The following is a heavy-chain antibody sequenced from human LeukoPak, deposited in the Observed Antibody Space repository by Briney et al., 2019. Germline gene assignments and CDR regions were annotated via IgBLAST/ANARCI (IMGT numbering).Heavy chain of an antibody. D-gene: IGHD6-19*01. CDR3: ASKGIAVAGGDY. CDR1: GGSISSGDYY. J-gene: IGHJ4*02. Sequence: SQTLSLTCTVSGGSISSGDYYWSWIRQPPGKGLEWIGYIYYSGSTYYNPSLKSRVTISVDTSKNQFSLKLSSVTAADTAVYYCASKGIAVAGGDYWGQGTLVTVSS. V-gene: IGHV4-30-4*01. CDR2: IYYSGST.